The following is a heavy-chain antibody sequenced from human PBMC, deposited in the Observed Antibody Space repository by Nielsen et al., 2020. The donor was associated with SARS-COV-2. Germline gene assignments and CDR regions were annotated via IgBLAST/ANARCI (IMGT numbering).Heavy chain of an antibody. D-gene: IGHD2-2*01. V-gene: IGHV4-39*02. CDR1: GGSLSSRNYY. CDR3: ARGDIAVVPAAMFRGDDAFDI. Sequence: SDTLSLTCTVSGGSLSSRNYYWGWIRQPPGKGLEWIGTIYYSGSVPYNPSLRSRVTISVDTSKKHFSLKLTSVTAADTAVYFCARGDIAVVPAAMFRGDDAFDIWGQGTMVRVSS. J-gene: IGHJ3*02. CDR2: IYYSGSV.